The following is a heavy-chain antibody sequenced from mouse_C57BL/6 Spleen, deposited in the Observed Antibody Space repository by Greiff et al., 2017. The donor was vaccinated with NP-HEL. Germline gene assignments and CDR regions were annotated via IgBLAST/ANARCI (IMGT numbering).Heavy chain of an antibody. CDR3: ANPYYYGSSYWYFDV. D-gene: IGHD1-1*01. Sequence: EVQLQQSGAELVKPGASVKLSCTASGFNIKDYYMHWVKQRTEQGLEWIGRIDPEDGETKYAPKFQGQATITADTSSNTAYLQLSSLTSEDPAVYYCANPYYYGSSYWYFDVWGTGTTVTVYS. V-gene: IGHV14-2*01. CDR2: IDPEDGET. J-gene: IGHJ1*03. CDR1: GFNIKDYY.